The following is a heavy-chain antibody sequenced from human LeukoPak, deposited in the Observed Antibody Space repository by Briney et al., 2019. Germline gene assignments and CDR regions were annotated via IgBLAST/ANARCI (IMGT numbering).Heavy chain of an antibody. J-gene: IGHJ6*02. V-gene: IGHV3-74*01. Sequence: GGSLRLSCAASGFTFSSYWMHWVRQAPGKGLVWVSRINSDGSSTSYADSVKGRFTISGDNAKNTLYLQMNSLRAEDTAVYYCARGLGDYYYYYYGMDVWGQGTTVTVSS. CDR2: INSDGSST. CDR3: ARGLGDYYYYYYGMDV. CDR1: GFTFSSYW.